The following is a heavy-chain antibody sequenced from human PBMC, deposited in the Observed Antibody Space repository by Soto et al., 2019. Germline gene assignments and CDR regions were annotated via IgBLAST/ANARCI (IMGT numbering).Heavy chain of an antibody. J-gene: IGHJ4*01. D-gene: IGHD6-19*01. CDR1: GYASTSVSY. CDR2: IYHGGTT. CDR3: ARVHVMVAAGSTFDY. Sequence: SETLSLTCTVYGYASTSVSYWAVIPQPPVKGRAWLASIYHGGTTFCNPSLKSRITISFDTSNNQFSLKLPSLPAADTAVSSCARVHVMVAAGSTFDYWGHGTLVTVSS. V-gene: IGHV4-38-2*02.